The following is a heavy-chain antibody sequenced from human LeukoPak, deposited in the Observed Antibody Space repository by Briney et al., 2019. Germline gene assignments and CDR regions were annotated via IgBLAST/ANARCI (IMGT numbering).Heavy chain of an antibody. J-gene: IGHJ6*02. CDR2: IYYSGST. Sequence: SETLSLTCTVSGGSISSGGYYWSWIRQHPGKGLEWIGYIYYSGSTYYNPSLKSRVTISVDTSKNQFSLKLSSVTAADTAVYYCARRDLTKHYYGMDVWGQGTTVTVSS. V-gene: IGHV4-31*03. CDR1: GGSISSGGYY. CDR3: ARRDLTKHYYGMDV.